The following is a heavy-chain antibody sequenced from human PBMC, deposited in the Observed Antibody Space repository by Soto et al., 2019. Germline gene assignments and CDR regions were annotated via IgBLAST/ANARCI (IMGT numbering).Heavy chain of an antibody. Sequence: QLQLQESGPGLVKPSETLSLTCTVSGGSFSSSTYYWGWIRQPPGKGLEWIGSMDSGGNTYYNPSVKGRVTVSVDTSKSHFCLRLTSVTAADTAMYYCARQPYDSTGYYYGAWGQGTLVTVSS. CDR3: ARQPYDSTGYYYGA. CDR2: MDSGGNT. V-gene: IGHV4-39*01. CDR1: GGSFSSSTYY. D-gene: IGHD3-22*01. J-gene: IGHJ5*02.